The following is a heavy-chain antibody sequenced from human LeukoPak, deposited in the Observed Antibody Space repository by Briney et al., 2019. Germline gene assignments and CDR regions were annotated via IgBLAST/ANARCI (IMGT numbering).Heavy chain of an antibody. CDR2: IYYTGNT. D-gene: IGHD5-18*01. CDR3: ARSWIQLWYYDY. CDR1: GGSISNYY. Sequence: PSETLSLTCTVSGGSISNYYWNWIRQPQGKGLEWIGYIYYTGNTNYNPSLKSRVTISVDTSKNQFSLKLSSVTAADTAVYYCARSWIQLWYYDYWGQGTLVTVSS. V-gene: IGHV4-59*08. J-gene: IGHJ4*02.